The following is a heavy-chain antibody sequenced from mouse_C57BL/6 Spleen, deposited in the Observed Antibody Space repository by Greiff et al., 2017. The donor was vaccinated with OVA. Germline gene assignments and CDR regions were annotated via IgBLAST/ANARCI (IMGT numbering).Heavy chain of an antibody. V-gene: IGHV1-72*01. D-gene: IGHD1-1*01. CDR3: ARESPYGARDY. Sequence: QVHVKQPGAELVKPGASVKLSCKASGYTFTSYWLHWVKPRPGRGLEWIGRIDPYSGGTKYNEQFKSKAPLTVDKPSSTAYMQLSSLTSEDSAGYYCARESPYGARDYWGQGTSVTVSS. J-gene: IGHJ4*01. CDR2: IDPYSGGT. CDR1: GYTFTSYW.